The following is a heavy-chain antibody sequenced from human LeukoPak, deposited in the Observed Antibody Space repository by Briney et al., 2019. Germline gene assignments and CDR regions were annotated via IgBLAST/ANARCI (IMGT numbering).Heavy chain of an antibody. J-gene: IGHJ4*02. CDR2: ININTGNP. Sequence: GVSVKVSCKASGYTFTNYPMNWVRQAPGQGLEWMGWININTGNPTYAQDFTGRFVFSLDTSVSTAYLQINSLKAEDTAVYFCARQSEVRGTWGVGLDYWGQGTLVTVSS. CDR1: GYTFTNYP. D-gene: IGHD3-10*01. CDR3: ARQSEVRGTWGVGLDY. V-gene: IGHV7-4-1*02.